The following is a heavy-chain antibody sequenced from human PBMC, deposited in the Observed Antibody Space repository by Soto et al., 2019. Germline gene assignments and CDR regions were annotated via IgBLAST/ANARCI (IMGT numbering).Heavy chain of an antibody. CDR2: INAGNGNT. CDR1: GYTFTSYA. Sequence: ASVKVSCKASGYTFTSYAMHWVRQAPGQRLEWMGWINAGNGNTKYSQKFQGRVTITRDTSASTAYMELSSLRSEDTAVYYCARGGVGGVVAATAYYYYYYGMDVWGQGTTVTVSS. J-gene: IGHJ6*02. D-gene: IGHD2-15*01. CDR3: ARGGVGGVVAATAYYYYYYGMDV. V-gene: IGHV1-3*01.